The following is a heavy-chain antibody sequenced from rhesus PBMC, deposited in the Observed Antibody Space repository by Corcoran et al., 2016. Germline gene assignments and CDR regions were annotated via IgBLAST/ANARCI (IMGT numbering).Heavy chain of an antibody. Sequence: EVQLVESGGGLVQPGGSLRLSCAASGFTFSSYGMSWVRQAPGKELEWVSYISIGGVITYYADSVQGRFTISRDNSTNTLSLQMNSLRAEDTAVYYCAKDGVVVSATPGYFEFWGQGALVTVSS. CDR2: ISIGGVIT. D-gene: IGHD2-8*01. J-gene: IGHJ1*01. CDR3: AKDGVVVSATPGYFEF. V-gene: IGHV3S5*01. CDR1: GFTFSSYG.